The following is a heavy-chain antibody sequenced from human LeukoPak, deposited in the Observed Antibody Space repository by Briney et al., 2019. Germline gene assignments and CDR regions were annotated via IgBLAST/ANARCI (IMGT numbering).Heavy chain of an antibody. CDR2: ISYDGSNK. D-gene: IGHD4-11*01. J-gene: IGHJ4*02. Sequence: PGGSLRLSCAASGFTFSSYAMHWVRQAPGKGLEWVAVISYDGSNKYYADSVKGRFTISRDNSKNTLYLQMNSLRAEDTAVYYYARDFTVTTYYFDYWGQGTLVTVSS. CDR3: ARDFTVTTYYFDY. V-gene: IGHV3-30*01. CDR1: GFTFSSYA.